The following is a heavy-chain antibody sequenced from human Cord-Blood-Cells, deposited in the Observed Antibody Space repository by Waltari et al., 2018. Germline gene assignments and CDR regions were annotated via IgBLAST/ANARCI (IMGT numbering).Heavy chain of an antibody. V-gene: IGHV1-8*01. D-gene: IGHD3-10*01. CDR3: ARNMVQGVIISSPNDY. CDR1: GYTFTSYD. J-gene: IGHJ4*02. CDR2: MNPNSGNT. Sequence: QVQLVQSGAEVKKPGASVKVSCKASGYTFTSYDINWVRQATGQGLEWMGWMNPNSGNTGYAQEFQGRVTMTRNTSISTAYMELSSLRSEDTAVYYCARNMVQGVIISSPNDYWGQGTLVTVSS.